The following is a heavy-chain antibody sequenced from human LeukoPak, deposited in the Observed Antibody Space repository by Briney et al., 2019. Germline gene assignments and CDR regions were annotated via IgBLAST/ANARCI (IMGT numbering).Heavy chain of an antibody. V-gene: IGHV3-64D*06. J-gene: IGHJ4*02. CDR3: VKRGGNYYFDY. CDR1: GFTFSADA. D-gene: IGHD4-23*01. Sequence: RGSLRLSCSASGFTFSADAMYWVRQAPGKGLEYVSAISSNGGNTYYADSVKGRFTISRDNSKSTLYLQMSSLRADDTAVYYCVKRGGNYYFDYWGQGTLVTVSS. CDR2: ISSNGGNT.